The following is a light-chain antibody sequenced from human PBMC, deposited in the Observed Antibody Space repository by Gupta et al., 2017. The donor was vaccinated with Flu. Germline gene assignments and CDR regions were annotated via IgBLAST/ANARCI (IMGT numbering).Light chain of an antibody. CDR3: YAPDRRGNNRGV. Sequence: QKAKTTCSGDALRTKFDYWYPQKSGQAPGLVIYEDNKRHYGTPERFSGSSSGTIATLTISGAQGDEEAAYYCYAPDRRGNNRGVFGGGTKLTVL. CDR2: EDN. CDR1: ALRTKF. V-gene: IGLV3-10*01. J-gene: IGLJ3*02.